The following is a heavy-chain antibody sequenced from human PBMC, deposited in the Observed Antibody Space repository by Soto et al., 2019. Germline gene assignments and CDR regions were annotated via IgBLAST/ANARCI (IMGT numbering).Heavy chain of an antibody. D-gene: IGHD2-15*01. Sequence: ASVKVSCKTSGFTFTSYPFSWVQQAPGQGLEWLAWVHPYEGTTKVAHQFRDRLTVTTDTSAATVFMELTRLTSDDTAVYFCAREYYSTTTWIDYWGQGTLVTVSS. J-gene: IGHJ4*02. CDR1: GFTFTSYP. V-gene: IGHV1-18*04. CDR3: AREYYSTTTWIDY. CDR2: VHPYEGTT.